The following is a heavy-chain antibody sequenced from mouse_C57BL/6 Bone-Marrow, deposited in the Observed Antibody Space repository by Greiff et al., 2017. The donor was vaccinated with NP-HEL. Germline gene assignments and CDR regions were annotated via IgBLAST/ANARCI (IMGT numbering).Heavy chain of an antibody. CDR3: EGYDGYHLYWLAY. V-gene: IGHV1-55*01. Sequence: QVQLQQPGAELVKPGASVKLSCKASGYTFTSYWITWVKQRPGQGLEWIGDIYPGSGSTNYNEKFKSKATLTVDTSSSTAYMQLSSLTSEDSAVYYCEGYDGYHLYWLAYWGQGTLVTVSA. D-gene: IGHD2-3*01. CDR2: IYPGSGST. CDR1: GYTFTSYW. J-gene: IGHJ3*01.